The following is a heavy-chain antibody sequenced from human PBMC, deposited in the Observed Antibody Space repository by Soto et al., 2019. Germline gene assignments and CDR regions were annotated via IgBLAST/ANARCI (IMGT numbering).Heavy chain of an antibody. Sequence: QGQLLQSGDEVKKPGASVRVSCRASGYDFTSYGISWVRQAPGQGLEWVSWISAYNGKRDTAQKFQGRVNMTLDTSTGTGHMELGDLTSADTAVYYCARGRIVASIHDAFEIWGQGTMVAVSS. CDR1: GYDFTSYG. CDR3: ARGRIVASIHDAFEI. V-gene: IGHV1-18*01. D-gene: IGHD2-21*01. J-gene: IGHJ3*02. CDR2: ISAYNGKR.